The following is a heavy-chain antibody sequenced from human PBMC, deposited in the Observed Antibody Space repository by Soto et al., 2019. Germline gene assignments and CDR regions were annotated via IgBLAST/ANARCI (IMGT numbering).Heavy chain of an antibody. CDR3: ARGGTTGVLDF. CDR2: TSYDGSNA. CDR1: GFTFRSFV. D-gene: IGHD2-8*02. V-gene: IGHV3-30*03. Sequence: QVQLVESGGGVVQPGTSLRLSCVGSGFTFRSFVIHWVRQAPGKGLEWVALTSYDGSNAYYGDSVKGRFTISRDNSKNTVDLPRDSQRVEDAVLYYCARGGTTGVLDFWGQGTLVSVSS. J-gene: IGHJ4*02.